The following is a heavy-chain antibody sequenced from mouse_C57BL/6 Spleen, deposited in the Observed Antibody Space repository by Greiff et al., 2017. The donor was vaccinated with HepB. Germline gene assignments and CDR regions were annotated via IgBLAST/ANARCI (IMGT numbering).Heavy chain of an antibody. CDR3: VTYYYGSLFAY. J-gene: IGHJ3*01. CDR1: GYTFTSYW. D-gene: IGHD1-1*01. Sequence: VQLQQSGAELVKPGASVKLSCKASGYTFTSYWMQWVKQRPGQGLEWIGEIDPSDSYTNYNQKFKGKATLTVDTSSSTAYMQLSSLTSEDSAVYYCVTYYYGSLFAYWGQGTLVTVSA. V-gene: IGHV1-50*01. CDR2: IDPSDSYT.